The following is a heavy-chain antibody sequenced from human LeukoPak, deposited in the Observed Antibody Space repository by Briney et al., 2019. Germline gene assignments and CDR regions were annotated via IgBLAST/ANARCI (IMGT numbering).Heavy chain of an antibody. CDR2: ISGSGGST. CDR3: AKDSAMATTDYFDY. CDR1: GFTFSSYA. V-gene: IGHV3-23*01. Sequence: GRSLRLSCAASGFTFSSYAMSWVGQAPGKGLEWVSAISGSGGSTYYADSVKGRFAISRDNSKNTLYLQMNSLRAEDTAVYYCAKDSAMATTDYFDYWGQGTLVTVSS. D-gene: IGHD5-24*01. J-gene: IGHJ4*02.